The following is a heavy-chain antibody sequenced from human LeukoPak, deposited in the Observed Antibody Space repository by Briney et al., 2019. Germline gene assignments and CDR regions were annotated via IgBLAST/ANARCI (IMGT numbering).Heavy chain of an antibody. Sequence: EASVQVSCKASGYTFTGYYMYWVRQAPGQGLEWMGWINPNSGDTNYAQKFQGWVTMTRDTSISTAYMELSRLKSDDTAVYYRARWGIGDLRNTFDIWGHGTMVTVSS. CDR2: INPNSGDT. J-gene: IGHJ3*02. V-gene: IGHV1-2*04. D-gene: IGHD3-10*01. CDR1: GYTFTGYY. CDR3: ARWGIGDLRNTFDI.